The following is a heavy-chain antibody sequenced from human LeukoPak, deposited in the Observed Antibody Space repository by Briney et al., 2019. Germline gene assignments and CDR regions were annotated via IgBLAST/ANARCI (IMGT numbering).Heavy chain of an antibody. Sequence: ASVKVSCKASGYTFTDYYMHWVRQAPGQGLEWMGWIHSNSGGTSYAQKFQGRVTMTRDTSISTAYMELSRLRSDDTAVYYCARAPVGATPPLDYWGQGTLVTVSS. D-gene: IGHD1-26*01. CDR2: IHSNSGGT. V-gene: IGHV1-2*02. CDR1: GYTFTDYY. J-gene: IGHJ4*02. CDR3: ARAPVGATPPLDY.